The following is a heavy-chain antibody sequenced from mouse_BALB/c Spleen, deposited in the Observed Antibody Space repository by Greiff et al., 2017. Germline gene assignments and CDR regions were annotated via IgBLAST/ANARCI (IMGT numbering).Heavy chain of an antibody. Sequence: EVKLVESGPGLVKPSQSLSLTCTVTGYSITSDYAWNWIRQFPGNKLEWMGYISYSGSTSYNPSLKSRISITRDTSKNQFFLQLNSVTTEDTATYYCAPGTWFAYWGQGTLVTVSA. CDR3: APGTWFAY. CDR1: GYSITSDYA. CDR2: ISYSGST. J-gene: IGHJ3*01. D-gene: IGHD4-1*01. V-gene: IGHV3-2*02.